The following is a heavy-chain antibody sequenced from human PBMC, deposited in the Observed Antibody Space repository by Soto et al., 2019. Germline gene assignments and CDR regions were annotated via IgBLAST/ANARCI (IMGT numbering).Heavy chain of an antibody. CDR2: INAGNGNT. D-gene: IGHD6-19*01. V-gene: IGHV1-3*01. Sequence: QVQLVQSGAEVKKPGASVKVSCKASGYTFTSYAMHWVRQAPGQRLEWMGWINAGNGNTKYSQKFQGRVTITRDTSASTAYMELSSLRSEDTAVYYCARVQDSSGWHVYWGQGTLVTVSS. J-gene: IGHJ4*02. CDR1: GYTFTSYA. CDR3: ARVQDSSGWHVY.